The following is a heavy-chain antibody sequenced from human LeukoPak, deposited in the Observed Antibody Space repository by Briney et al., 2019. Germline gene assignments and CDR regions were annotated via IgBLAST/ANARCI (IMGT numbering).Heavy chain of an antibody. V-gene: IGHV5-51*01. D-gene: IGHD2-15*01. J-gene: IGHJ5*02. CDR3: ARQEYCSGGSCYTWFDP. CDR1: GYSINNYW. Sequence: PGESLKISCKGSGYSINNYWIGWVRQMPGKGLEWMGIIYPADSDIRYSLSFQGQVTISADKSISTAYLQWSSLKASDTAMYYCARQEYCSGGSCYTWFDPWGQGTLVTVSS. CDR2: IYPADSDI.